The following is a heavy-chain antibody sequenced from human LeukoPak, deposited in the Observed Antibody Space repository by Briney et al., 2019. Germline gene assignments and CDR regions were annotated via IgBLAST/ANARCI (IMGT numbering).Heavy chain of an antibody. CDR3: AKEKAAAGTNNWFDP. Sequence: PGGSLRLSCAASGFTFSNYGIHWVRQAPGKGLEWVAIIWSDGSNKYYADSVKGRFTISRDNSKSTLYLQMNSLRAEDTAVYYCAKEKAAAGTNNWFDPWGQGTLVTVSS. J-gene: IGHJ5*02. V-gene: IGHV3-33*06. D-gene: IGHD6-13*01. CDR1: GFTFSNYG. CDR2: IWSDGSNK.